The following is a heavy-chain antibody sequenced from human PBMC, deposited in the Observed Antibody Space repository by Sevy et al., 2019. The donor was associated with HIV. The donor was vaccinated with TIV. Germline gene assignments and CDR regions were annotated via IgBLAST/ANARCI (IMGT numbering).Heavy chain of an antibody. CDR3: ARVMEGSWDNWFDP. V-gene: IGHV1-18*01. J-gene: IGHJ5*02. CDR2: ISAYNGKT. CDR1: GYTFTSYG. Sequence: ASVKVSCKASGYTFTSYGISWVRQAPGQGLEWMGWISAYNGKTNYAQKLQGRVTMTTDTSTSTAYMELRSLRSDDTAVYYCARVMEGSWDNWFDPWGQGTLVTVSS. D-gene: IGHD3-3*01.